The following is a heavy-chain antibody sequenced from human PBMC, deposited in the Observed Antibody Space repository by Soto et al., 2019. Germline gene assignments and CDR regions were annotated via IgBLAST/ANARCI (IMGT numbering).Heavy chain of an antibody. D-gene: IGHD4-17*01. J-gene: IGHJ4*02. CDR2: IYYSGST. V-gene: IGHV4-59*01. CDR1: GGSISSYY. CDR3: ARVGDYGDYYFDY. Sequence: SETLSLTCTVSGGSISSYYWSWIRQPPGKGLEWIGYIYYSGSTNYNPSLKSRVTISVDTSKNQFSLKLSSVTAADTAVHYCARVGDYGDYYFDYWGQGTLVTVSS.